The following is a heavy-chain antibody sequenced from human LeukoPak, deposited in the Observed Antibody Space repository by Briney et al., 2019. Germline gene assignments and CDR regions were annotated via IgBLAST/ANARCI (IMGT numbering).Heavy chain of an antibody. V-gene: IGHV3-11*04. CDR2: ISSSGGTI. CDR1: GFTFSDYY. D-gene: IGHD1-1*01. CDR3: ARGLDHHYYYYMDV. J-gene: IGHJ6*03. Sequence: GGSLRLSCAASGFTFSDYYMSWIRQAPGKGLEWVSYISSSGGTIYYADSVKGRFTISRDNAKNSLYLQMNSLRAEDTAVYYCARGLDHHYYYYMDVWGKGTTVTVSS.